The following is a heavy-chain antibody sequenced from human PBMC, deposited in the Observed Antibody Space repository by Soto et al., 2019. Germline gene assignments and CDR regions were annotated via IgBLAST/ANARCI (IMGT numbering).Heavy chain of an antibody. CDR2: IYHSGST. V-gene: IGHV4-4*02. J-gene: IGHJ6*02. CDR3: AREPLMFTFGGVMGMDV. CDR1: GCSIRSSNW. D-gene: IGHD3-16*01. Sequence: SESLSLPCAVSGCSIRSSNWWSWVRQPPGKGLEWIGEIYHSGSTNYNPSLKSRVTISVDKSKNQFSLKLSSVTAADTAVYYCAREPLMFTFGGVMGMDVWGQGTTVTV.